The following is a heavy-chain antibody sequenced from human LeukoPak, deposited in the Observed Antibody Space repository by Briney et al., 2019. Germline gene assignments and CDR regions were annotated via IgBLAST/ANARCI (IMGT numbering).Heavy chain of an antibody. CDR1: GLTFSSSW. J-gene: IGHJ4*02. Sequence: GGSLRLSCAVSGLTFSSSWMDWVRQAPGKGLEWVASINPDGNKKYSADSVKGRFTISRDNAENSLYLQMNSLRVKDTAFYYCARDLAYSRLDYWGQGMLVTVSS. CDR3: ARDLAYSRLDY. V-gene: IGHV3-7*01. D-gene: IGHD5-18*01. CDR2: INPDGNKK.